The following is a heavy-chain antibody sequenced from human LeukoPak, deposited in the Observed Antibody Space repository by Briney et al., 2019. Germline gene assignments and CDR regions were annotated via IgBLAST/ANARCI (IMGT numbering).Heavy chain of an antibody. CDR3: ARGPTNLYYYDSSGYLDY. Sequence: PGGSLRLSFAASGITLSDFWFSWVRQAPGKGLEWVSVIYSGGSTYYADSVKGRFTISRDNSKNTLYLQMNSLRAEDTAVYYCARGPTNLYYYDSSGYLDYWGQGTLVTVSS. CDR1: GITLSDFW. V-gene: IGHV3-66*01. CDR2: IYSGGST. J-gene: IGHJ4*02. D-gene: IGHD3-22*01.